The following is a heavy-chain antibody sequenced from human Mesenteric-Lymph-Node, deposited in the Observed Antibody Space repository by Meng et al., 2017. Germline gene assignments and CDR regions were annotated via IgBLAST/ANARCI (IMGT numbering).Heavy chain of an antibody. CDR1: GFTFSSYA. D-gene: IGHD3-22*01. V-gene: IGHV3-23*01. CDR2: ISGSGGST. J-gene: IGHJ1*01. CDR3: AKTRVITPKYFQH. Sequence: GESLKISCAASGFTFSSYAMSWVRQAPGKGLEWVSAISGSGGSTYYADSVKGRFTISRDNSKNTLYLQMNSLRAEDTAVYYCAKTRVITPKYFQHWGQGTLVTVSS.